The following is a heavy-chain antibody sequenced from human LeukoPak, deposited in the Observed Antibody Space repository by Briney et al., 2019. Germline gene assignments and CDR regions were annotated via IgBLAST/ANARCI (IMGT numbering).Heavy chain of an antibody. CDR3: ATLMRGNDSSGYLVYAEYFQH. CDR1: GFTFINYY. CDR2: ISLSGGST. D-gene: IGHD3-22*01. V-gene: IGHV1-46*01. Sequence: ASVKVSCKASGFTFINYYMHWVREAPGQALEWLGIISLSGGSTHYPQKFQDRVTMTRDTSTSTVYMELSRLRSDDTAVYYCATLMRGNDSSGYLVYAEYFQHWGQGTLVTVSS. J-gene: IGHJ1*01.